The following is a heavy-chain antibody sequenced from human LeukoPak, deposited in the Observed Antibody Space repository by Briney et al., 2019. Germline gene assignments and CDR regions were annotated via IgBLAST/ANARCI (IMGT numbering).Heavy chain of an antibody. Sequence: PGGSLRLSCAAYGFTFSSYGMHWVRQAPGKGLEWVAVISYDGSNKYYADSVKGRFTISRDNSKNTLYLQMNSLRAEDTAVYYCAKFRGRAGYSSGWNDAFDIWGQGTMVTVSS. CDR2: ISYDGSNK. D-gene: IGHD6-19*01. V-gene: IGHV3-30*18. CDR3: AKFRGRAGYSSGWNDAFDI. CDR1: GFTFSSYG. J-gene: IGHJ3*02.